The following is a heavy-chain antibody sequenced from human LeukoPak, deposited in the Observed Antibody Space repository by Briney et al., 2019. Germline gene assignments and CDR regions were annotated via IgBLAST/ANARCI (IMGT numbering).Heavy chain of an antibody. CDR1: GGTFSSYA. CDR2: IIPIFGTA. D-gene: IGHD5-24*01. V-gene: IGHV1-69*13. J-gene: IGHJ5*02. Sequence: ASVKVSCKASGGTFSSYAISWVRQAPGQGLEWMGGIIPIFGTANYAQKFQGRVTITADESTSTAYMELSSLRSEDTAVYYCATGPQLWRQDGWFDPWGQGTLVTVSS. CDR3: ATGPQLWRQDGWFDP.